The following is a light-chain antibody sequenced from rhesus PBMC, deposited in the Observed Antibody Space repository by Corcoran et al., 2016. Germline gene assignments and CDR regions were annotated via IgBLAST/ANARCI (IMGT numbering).Light chain of an antibody. CDR2: RAS. CDR1: QSISSW. J-gene: IGKJ1*01. CDR3: QQYNSSPWT. Sequence: DIQMTQSPSSLSASVGDTVTITCRASQSISSWLAWYQQKPGKAPKLLIYRASTWQSGVPSRFSGIGSWTDFTLTISSLQSADFTTYYCQQYNSSPWTFGQGTKVEIK. V-gene: IGKV1-22*01.